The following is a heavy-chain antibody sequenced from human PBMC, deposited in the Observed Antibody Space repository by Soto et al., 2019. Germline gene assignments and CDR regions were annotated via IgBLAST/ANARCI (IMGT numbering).Heavy chain of an antibody. CDR1: GDIFSGYS. CDR3: ARDLGSGDDPGDY. CDR2: IIPIFGTT. J-gene: IGHJ4*02. D-gene: IGHD5-12*01. V-gene: IGHV1-69*14. Sequence: QVQLVQSGAEVEKPGSSVKVSCKTSGDIFSGYSISWVRQAPGQGLEWMGGIIPIFGTTNYAQRFHGRVTITADKSTSTVYMELYSLKSEDTAVYYCARDLGSGDDPGDYWGQGTLVTVSS.